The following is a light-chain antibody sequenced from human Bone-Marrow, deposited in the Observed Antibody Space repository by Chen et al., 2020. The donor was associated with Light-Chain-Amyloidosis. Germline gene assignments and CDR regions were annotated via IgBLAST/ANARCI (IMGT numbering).Light chain of an antibody. CDR1: NIGSTS. Sequence: SYVLTQPSSVSVAPGQTATIACGGSNIGSTSVHWYQQTPGQAPLLVVYDDSDRPSGIPERLSGSNSGNTATLTISRVEAGDEADYYCQVWDSSSDRPVFGGGTKLTVL. J-gene: IGLJ3*02. CDR3: QVWDSSSDRPV. CDR2: DDS. V-gene: IGLV3-21*02.